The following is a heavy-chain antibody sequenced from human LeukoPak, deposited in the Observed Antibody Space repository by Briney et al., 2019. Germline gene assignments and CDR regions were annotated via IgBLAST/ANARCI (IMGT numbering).Heavy chain of an antibody. D-gene: IGHD2-2*03. J-gene: IGHJ4*02. CDR1: GYTFTSYY. V-gene: IGHV1-46*01. CDR3: AREIVFDGYCSSTSCYEGGYFDY. Sequence: GASVKVSCKASGYTFTSYYMHWVRQAPGQGLEWMGIINPSGGSTSYAQTFQGRVTMTRDMPTSTVYMELSSLRSEDTAVYYCAREIVFDGYCSSTSCYEGGYFDYWGQGTLVTVSS. CDR2: INPSGGST.